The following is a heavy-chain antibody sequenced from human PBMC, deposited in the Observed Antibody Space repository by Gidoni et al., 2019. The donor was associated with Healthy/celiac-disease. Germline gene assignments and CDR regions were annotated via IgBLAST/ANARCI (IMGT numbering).Heavy chain of an antibody. CDR2: ISGSGGIT. CDR1: GFTFSSYA. Sequence: EVQLLESGGGLVQPGGSLRLPCAASGFTFSSYAMSWVRQAPGKGLEWVSAISGSGGITYYADSVKGRFTISRDNSKNTLYLQMNSLRAEDTAVYYCAKDTQVDYYGSGSYSYWGQGTLVTVSS. D-gene: IGHD3-10*01. CDR3: AKDTQVDYYGSGSYSY. V-gene: IGHV3-23*01. J-gene: IGHJ4*02.